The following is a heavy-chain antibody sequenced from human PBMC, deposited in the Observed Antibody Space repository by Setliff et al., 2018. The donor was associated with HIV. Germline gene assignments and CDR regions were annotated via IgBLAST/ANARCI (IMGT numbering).Heavy chain of an antibody. CDR1: GFTFSNNW. D-gene: IGHD3-16*01. CDR3: ATRRGGGRYYFDY. V-gene: IGHV3-7*01. CDR2: IKQDGSEK. J-gene: IGHJ4*02. Sequence: GGSLRLSCAASGFTFSNNWMSWVRQAPGKGLEWVASIKQDGSEKYYVDSVKGRFTISRDNGKNSLSLQMNSLRAEDTAVYYCATRRGGGRYYFDYWGQGTLVTVSS.